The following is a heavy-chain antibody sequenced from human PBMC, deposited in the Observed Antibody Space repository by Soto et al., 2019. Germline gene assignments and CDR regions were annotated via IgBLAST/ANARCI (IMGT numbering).Heavy chain of an antibody. J-gene: IGHJ5*02. CDR3: AARPCSSTSCYVSGYWFDP. Sequence: ASVKVSCKASVGTFSSYAISWVRQAPGQGLEWMGGIIPIFGTANYAQKFQGRVTITADKSTSTAYMELSSLRSEDTAVYYCAARPCSSTSCYVSGYWFDPWGQGTLVTVSS. V-gene: IGHV1-69*06. CDR1: VGTFSSYA. D-gene: IGHD2-2*01. CDR2: IIPIFGTA.